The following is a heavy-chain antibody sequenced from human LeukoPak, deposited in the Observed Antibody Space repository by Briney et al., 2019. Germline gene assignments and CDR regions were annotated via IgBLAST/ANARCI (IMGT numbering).Heavy chain of an antibody. CDR1: GYTFTGYY. CDR3: ARESHGWQQLSIDPPDY. V-gene: IGHV1-2*02. CDR2: INPNSGGT. J-gene: IGHJ4*02. D-gene: IGHD6-13*01. Sequence: ASVKVSCKASGYTFTGYYMHWVRQAPGQGLEWMGWINPNSGGTNYAQKFQGRVTMTRDTSISTAYMELSRLRSDDTAVYYCARESHGWQQLSIDPPDYWGQGTLVTVSS.